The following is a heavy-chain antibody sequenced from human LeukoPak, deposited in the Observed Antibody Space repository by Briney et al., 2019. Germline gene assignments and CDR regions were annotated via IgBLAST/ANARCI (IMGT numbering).Heavy chain of an antibody. Sequence: GGSLRLSCAASGFTFSTYWMTWVRQAPGKGLEWVANIKQDGSEKYYVDSVKSRFTISRDNAKNSLYLQMNSLRAEDTAVYYCARGTGTFDYWGQGTLVTVSS. V-gene: IGHV3-7*03. CDR3: ARGTGTFDY. D-gene: IGHD7-27*01. CDR1: GFTFSTYW. J-gene: IGHJ4*02. CDR2: IKQDGSEK.